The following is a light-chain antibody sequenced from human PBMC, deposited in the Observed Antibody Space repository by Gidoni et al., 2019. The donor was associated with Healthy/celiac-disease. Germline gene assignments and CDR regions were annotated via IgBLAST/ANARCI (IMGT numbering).Light chain of an antibody. V-gene: IGLV1-40*01. J-gene: IGLJ2*01. CDR1: SSNIGSGYD. CDR2: GNT. Sequence: QSVLTQPPSVSGAPGQRVTISCTGSSSNIGSGYDVHWYQHLPGTAPKLLIYGNTNRPSGVPDRFSGSKSGTSASLAITGLQAEDEADYYCQSYDSSLSGVVFCGGTKLTVL. CDR3: QSYDSSLSGVV.